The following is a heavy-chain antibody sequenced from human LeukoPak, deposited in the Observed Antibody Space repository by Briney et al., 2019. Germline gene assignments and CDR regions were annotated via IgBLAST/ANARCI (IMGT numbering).Heavy chain of an antibody. CDR3: VRDGGRSIAARPGFDY. J-gene: IGHJ4*02. D-gene: IGHD6-6*01. CDR2: IYYSGST. CDR1: GGSISSSSYY. V-gene: IGHV4-39*07. Sequence: SETLSLTCTVSGGSISSSSYYWGWIRQPPGKGLEWIGSIYYSGSTYYNPSLKSRVTISVDTSKNQFSLKLSSVTAADTAVYYCVRDGGRSIAARPGFDYWGQGTPVTVSS.